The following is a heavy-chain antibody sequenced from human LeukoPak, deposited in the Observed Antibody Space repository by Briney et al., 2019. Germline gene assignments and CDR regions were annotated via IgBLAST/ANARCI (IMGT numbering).Heavy chain of an antibody. CDR1: GYTFTSYG. CDR3: ARAQRRITMVRGVIISHFDY. CDR2: ISAYNGNT. J-gene: IGHJ4*02. D-gene: IGHD3-10*01. Sequence: ASVKVSCKASGYTFTSYGISWVRQAPGQGLEWMGWISAYNGNTNYAQKLQGRVTMTTDTSTSTAYMELRSLRSDDTAVYYCARAQRRITMVRGVIISHFDYWRQGTLVTVSS. V-gene: IGHV1-18*01.